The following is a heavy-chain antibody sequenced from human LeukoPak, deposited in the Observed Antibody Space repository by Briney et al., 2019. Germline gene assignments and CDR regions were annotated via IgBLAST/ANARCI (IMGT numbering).Heavy chain of an antibody. D-gene: IGHD3-9*01. V-gene: IGHV4-39*01. CDR3: ARRRKTYDILTGYFEPSEGDYFDY. Sequence: SETLSLTCTVSGGSISSSSYYWGWIRQPPGKGLEWIGSIYYSGSTYYNPSLKSRVTISVDTSKNQFSLKLSSVTAADTAVYYCARRRKTYDILTGYFEPSEGDYFDYWGQGTLVTVSS. J-gene: IGHJ4*02. CDR2: IYYSGST. CDR1: GGSISSSSYY.